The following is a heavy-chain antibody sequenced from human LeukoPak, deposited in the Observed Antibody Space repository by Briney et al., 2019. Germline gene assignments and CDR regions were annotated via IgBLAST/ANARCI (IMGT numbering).Heavy chain of an antibody. CDR1: GGSFSGYY. Sequence: PSETLSLTCAVYGGSFSGYYWSWIRQPPGKGLEWIGEINHSGSTNYNPSLKSRVTTSVDTSKNQFSLKLRSVTAADTAVYYCARLDYYDSSGQNWLDPWGQGTLVTVSS. V-gene: IGHV4-34*01. J-gene: IGHJ5*02. CDR3: ARLDYYDSSGQNWLDP. CDR2: INHSGST. D-gene: IGHD3-22*01.